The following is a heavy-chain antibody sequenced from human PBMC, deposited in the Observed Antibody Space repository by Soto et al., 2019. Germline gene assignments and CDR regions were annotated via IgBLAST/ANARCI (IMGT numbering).Heavy chain of an antibody. CDR2: IYYSGST. CDR3: ARAVIMVRGVIDH. Sequence: QVQLQDSGPGLVKPSETLSLTCTVSGGSVSSGSYYWSWIRQPPGKGLEWIGYIYYSGSTTYNPSLKSRVTISVVTSKNQFSLKLSSVTAADTAVYYCARAVIMVRGVIDHWGQGTLVTVSS. CDR1: GGSVSSGSYY. V-gene: IGHV4-61*01. D-gene: IGHD3-10*01. J-gene: IGHJ4*02.